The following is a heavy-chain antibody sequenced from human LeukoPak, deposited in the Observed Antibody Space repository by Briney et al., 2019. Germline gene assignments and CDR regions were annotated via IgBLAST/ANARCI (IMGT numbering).Heavy chain of an antibody. J-gene: IGHJ4*02. D-gene: IGHD6-13*01. Sequence: ASVKVSCKASGHTFTSYGISWLRQAPGHGLEWMGWITAKKDKTNYAQKFQGRVTITPDTSTSTVYMELGSLTSDDTAVYYCATDRSSSQYWGQGTLVIVSS. CDR3: ATDRSSSQY. CDR1: GHTFTSYG. CDR2: ITAKKDKT. V-gene: IGHV1-18*04.